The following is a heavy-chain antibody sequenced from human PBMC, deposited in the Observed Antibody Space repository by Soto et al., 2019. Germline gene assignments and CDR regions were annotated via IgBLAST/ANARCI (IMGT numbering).Heavy chain of an antibody. CDR2: IIPIFGTT. CDR1: GGTLSNNA. Sequence: QVQLVQSGAEVKEPGSSVKVSCKASGGTLSNNAISWVRQAPGQGLEWMGGIIPIFGTTNYAQQFQGRLTITADESTSTGYMELSSVRCEDTAVYYCARPRQQLVRFQYCYPMDLWGHGTRVTVSS. J-gene: IGHJ6*02. CDR3: ARPRQQLVRFQYCYPMDL. V-gene: IGHV1-69*01. D-gene: IGHD6-13*01.